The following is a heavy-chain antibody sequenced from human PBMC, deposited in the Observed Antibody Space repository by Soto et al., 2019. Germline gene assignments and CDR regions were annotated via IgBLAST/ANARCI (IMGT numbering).Heavy chain of an antibody. CDR2: IIPIFGTA. CDR1: GGTFSSYA. Sequence: SVKVSCKASGGTFSSYAISWVRQAPGQGLEWMGGIIPIFGTANYAQKFQGRVTITADESTSTAYMELSNLRSEDTAVYYCAKMQQLGPYYYYSIDVWGKGTSVTLSS. CDR3: AKMQQLGPYYYYSIDV. D-gene: IGHD6-13*01. V-gene: IGHV1-69*13. J-gene: IGHJ6*03.